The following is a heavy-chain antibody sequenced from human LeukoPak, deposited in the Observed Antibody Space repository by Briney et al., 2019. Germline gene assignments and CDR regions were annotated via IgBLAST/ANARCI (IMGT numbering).Heavy chain of an antibody. CDR1: GGSIDRSTYY. D-gene: IGHD1-26*01. Sequence: SSETLSPTCTVSGGSIDRSTYYWGWIRQPPGKGLEWIGSIYYSGSTYYNPSLRSRFTISVDTSKNQFSLKLNSVTAGDTAVYYCATLTGSHPAYWGQGTLVTVSS. J-gene: IGHJ4*02. CDR2: IYYSGST. CDR3: ATLTGSHPAY. V-gene: IGHV4-39*01.